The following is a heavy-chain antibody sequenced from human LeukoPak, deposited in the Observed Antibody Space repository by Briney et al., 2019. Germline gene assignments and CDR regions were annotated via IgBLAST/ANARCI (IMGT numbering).Heavy chain of an antibody. V-gene: IGHV1-18*01. CDR2: ISAYIGNT. Sequence: ASVKVSCKASGYTFTSHGISWVRQAPGQGLEWMGWISAYIGNTHYAQKLQGRVTMTTDTSTSTAYMELRSLRSDDTAVYYCAREVTGIAAAGTRERYFDYWGQETLVTVSS. J-gene: IGHJ4*02. D-gene: IGHD6-13*01. CDR3: AREVTGIAAAGTRERYFDY. CDR1: GYTFTSHG.